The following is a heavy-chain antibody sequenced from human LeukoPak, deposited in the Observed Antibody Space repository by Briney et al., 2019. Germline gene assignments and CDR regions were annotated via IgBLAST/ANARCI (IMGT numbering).Heavy chain of an antibody. CDR1: GGSITNSRYY. J-gene: IGHJ3*02. D-gene: IGHD3-3*01. CDR3: AKCYAFLDGFDI. Sequence: SETLSLTCTVSGGSITNSRYYWGWIRQPPGKGLEWIGNKYSSGSTYYSPSLKSRVTISVDTSTNQFSLKLSSVTAADAALYYCAKCYAFLDGFDIWGQGTMVSVSS. CDR2: KYSSGST. V-gene: IGHV4-39*01.